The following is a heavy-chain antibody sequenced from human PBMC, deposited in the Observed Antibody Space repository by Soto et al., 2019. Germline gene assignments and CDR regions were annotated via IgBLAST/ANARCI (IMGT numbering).Heavy chain of an antibody. J-gene: IGHJ6*02. CDR2: IWYDGSNK. V-gene: IGHV3-33*01. CDR3: ARDHSSGYYLYYYYGMDV. D-gene: IGHD3-22*01. Sequence: GGSLRLSSAASGFTFGSFGMHWVRQAPGKGLEWVAVIWYDGSNKYYADSVKGRFTISRDNSKNTLYLQMNSLRAEDTAVYYCARDHSSGYYLYYYYGMDVWGQGTTVTVSS. CDR1: GFTFGSFG.